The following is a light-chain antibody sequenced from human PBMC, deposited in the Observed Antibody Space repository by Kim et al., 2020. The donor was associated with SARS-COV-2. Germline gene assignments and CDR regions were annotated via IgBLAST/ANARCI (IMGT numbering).Light chain of an antibody. V-gene: IGLV2-23*02. Sequence: QSALTQPASVSGSPGQSITISCAGTSSDIGSFDFVSWYQQHPGKAPKLIIYEVNKRPSGTSNRFSGSKSGNTASLTISGLQAEDETDYYCCSYAGNSAFVFGGGTKVTVL. CDR3: CSYAGNSAFV. J-gene: IGLJ3*02. CDR2: EVN. CDR1: SSDIGSFDF.